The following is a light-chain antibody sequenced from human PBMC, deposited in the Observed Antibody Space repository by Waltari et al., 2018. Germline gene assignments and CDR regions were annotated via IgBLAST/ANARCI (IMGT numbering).Light chain of an antibody. Sequence: QSALTQPPSVSGSPGQSVTISCTGTSSDVGSYNRVSWFQQPPGPAPKLMIYEGSNRPSGVPDRFSGSKSGNTASWTISGLQAEDEADYYCSSYTTRSTWVFGGGTKLTVL. CDR1: SSDVGSYNR. J-gene: IGLJ3*02. CDR3: SSYTTRSTWV. CDR2: EGS. V-gene: IGLV2-18*02.